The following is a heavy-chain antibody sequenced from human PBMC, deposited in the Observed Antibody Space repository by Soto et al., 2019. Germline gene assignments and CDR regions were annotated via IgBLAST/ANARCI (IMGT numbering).Heavy chain of an antibody. CDR3: ARSPELLGYYYGMDV. CDR2: ISAYNGNT. D-gene: IGHD1-26*01. J-gene: IGHJ6*02. V-gene: IGHV1-18*01. Sequence: ASVKVSCKASGYTFTSYGISWVRQAPGQGLEWMGWISAYNGNTNYAQKLQGRVTMTTDTSTSTAYMELRSLRSDDTAVYYCARSPELLGYYYGMDVWGQGTTVTVSS. CDR1: GYTFTSYG.